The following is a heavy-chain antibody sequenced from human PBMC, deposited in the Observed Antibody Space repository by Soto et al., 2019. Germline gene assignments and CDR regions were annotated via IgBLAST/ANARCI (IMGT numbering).Heavy chain of an antibody. V-gene: IGHV3-30-3*01. D-gene: IGHD5-12*01. Sequence: QVQLVESGGGVVQPGRSLRLSCAASGFTFSSYAMHWVRQAPGKGLEWVAVISYDGSNKNYADSVKGRFTISRDNSKNTLYLQMNSLRAEDTAVYYCARDYYRFNSGYGFSMDVWGQGTTVTVSS. CDR1: GFTFSSYA. J-gene: IGHJ6*02. CDR2: ISYDGSNK. CDR3: ARDYYRFNSGYGFSMDV.